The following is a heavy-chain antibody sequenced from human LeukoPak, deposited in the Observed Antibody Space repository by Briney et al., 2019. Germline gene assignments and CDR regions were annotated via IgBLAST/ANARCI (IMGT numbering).Heavy chain of an antibody. CDR1: GFTFNTYT. CDR2: ISGSSGII. CDR3: ASPDGPDV. Sequence: GGSLRLSCAASGFTFNTYTMNWVRQAPGKGLEWVSYISGSSGIIDYADSVRGRFTISRDNAKNSLYLQMNSLRAEDTAVYYCASPDGPDVWGQGTTVTVSS. J-gene: IGHJ6*02. V-gene: IGHV3-48*01.